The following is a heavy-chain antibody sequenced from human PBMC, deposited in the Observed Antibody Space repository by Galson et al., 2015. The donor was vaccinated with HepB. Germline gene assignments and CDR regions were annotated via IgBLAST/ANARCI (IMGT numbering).Heavy chain of an antibody. CDR1: GFSLTTTGMC. CDR2: IDWDDDK. Sequence: PALVKPTQTLTLTCTFSGFSLTTTGMCVSWIRQPPGKALQWLARIDWDDDKYYSASLKTRLTISKDTAKNQVVLTMTNMDPVDTATYYCSYSPSANYGYHGSFDIWGQGTMVTVSS. J-gene: IGHJ3*02. CDR3: SYSPSANYGYHGSFDI. D-gene: IGHD5-18*01. V-gene: IGHV2-70*11.